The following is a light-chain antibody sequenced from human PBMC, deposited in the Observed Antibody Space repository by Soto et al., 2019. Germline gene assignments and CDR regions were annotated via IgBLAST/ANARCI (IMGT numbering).Light chain of an antibody. Sequence: DIQMPQSPSSLSASVGDRVSITCQASQDISNYLNWYQQKPGKAPKLLIYDASNLETGVPSRFSGSGSGTDFTFTISSLQPEDIATYYCQQYDNLPLTLGGGTKVDIK. V-gene: IGKV1-33*01. J-gene: IGKJ4*01. CDR1: QDISNY. CDR3: QQYDNLPLT. CDR2: DAS.